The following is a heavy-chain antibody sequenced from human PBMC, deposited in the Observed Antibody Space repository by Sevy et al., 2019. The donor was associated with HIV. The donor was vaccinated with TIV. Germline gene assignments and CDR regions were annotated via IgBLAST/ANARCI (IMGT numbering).Heavy chain of an antibody. CDR2: VSGSDDTK. J-gene: IGHJ6*02. CDR1: GFTFSDYY. CDR3: ARDHVKDGDLGDYYYFAMDV. D-gene: IGHD4-17*01. V-gene: IGHV3-11*01. Sequence: GESLKISCAASGFTFSDYYMSWIRQAPGKGLEWVSYVSGSDDTKYYADSVKGRFTISRDNAKNSLYLQMNRLRAEDTAVYYCARDHVKDGDLGDYYYFAMDVWGQWTTVTVSS.